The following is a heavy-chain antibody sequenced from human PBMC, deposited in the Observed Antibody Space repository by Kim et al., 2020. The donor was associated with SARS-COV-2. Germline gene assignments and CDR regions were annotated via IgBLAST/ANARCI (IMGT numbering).Heavy chain of an antibody. V-gene: IGHV3-30-3*01. CDR3: ARSDYYDSRGPGFYFDY. CDR1: GFTFSSYA. CDR2: ISYDGSNK. D-gene: IGHD3-22*01. J-gene: IGHJ4*02. Sequence: GGSLRLSCAASGFTFSSYAMHWVRQAPGKGLEWVAVISYDGSNKYYADSVKGRFTISRDNSKNTLYLQMNSLRAEDTAVYYCARSDYYDSRGPGFYFDYWGQGTLVTVSS.